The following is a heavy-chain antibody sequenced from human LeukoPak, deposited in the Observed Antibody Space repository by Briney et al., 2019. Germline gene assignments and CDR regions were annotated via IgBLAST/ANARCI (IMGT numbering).Heavy chain of an antibody. CDR2: INPSGGST. CDR1: GYTFTSYY. Sequence: ASVKVSCKASGYTFTSYYMHWVRQAPAQGLEWMGIINPSGGSTSYAQKFQGRVTMTRDVSTSTVYMELSSLRSEDTAVYYWARDTSVRTRIAVAGQFDYWGQGTLVTVSS. V-gene: IGHV1-46*01. J-gene: IGHJ4*02. D-gene: IGHD6-19*01. CDR3: ARDTSVRTRIAVAGQFDY.